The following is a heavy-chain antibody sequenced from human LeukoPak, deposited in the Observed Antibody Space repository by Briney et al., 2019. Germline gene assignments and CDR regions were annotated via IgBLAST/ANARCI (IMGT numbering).Heavy chain of an antibody. V-gene: IGHV3-74*01. CDR2: INSDGTT. CDR3: ASAYYYRLPD. Sequence: PGGSLRLSCAASGFTFSSYWMHWVGQAPGKGLVRVSRINSDGTTTYADSVKGRFTISRDNAKNTLYLQMNRLRAEDTALYYCASAYYYRLPDWGQGTLVTVSS. CDR1: GFTFSSYW. D-gene: IGHD3-10*01. J-gene: IGHJ4*02.